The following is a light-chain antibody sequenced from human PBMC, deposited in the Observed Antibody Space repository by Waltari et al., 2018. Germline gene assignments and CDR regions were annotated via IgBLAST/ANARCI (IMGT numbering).Light chain of an antibody. CDR3: HQYFSAPRT. J-gene: IGKJ1*01. V-gene: IGKV4-1*01. CDR1: QSILQSYSNKNY. Sequence: DIVMTQSPDSLAVSLGERATINCKSSQSILQSYSNKNYLAWYQQKQGKPTKLIIYWASTRESGVPDRFSGSESGTDFTHTICGLQADYVAVYYCHQYFSAPRTFGQGPKVAIK. CDR2: WAS.